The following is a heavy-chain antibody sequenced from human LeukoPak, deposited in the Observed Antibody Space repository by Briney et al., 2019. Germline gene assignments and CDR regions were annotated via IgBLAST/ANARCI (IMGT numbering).Heavy chain of an antibody. J-gene: IGHJ3*02. CDR3: ARGGSVECSGGSCFYAFDI. V-gene: IGHV1-8*03. Sequence: SVKVSCKASASTFTTYDINWVRQAAGHGLEWMGWMNPNSANTGYAHKFQGRVTITRNTAISTAYMELSSLRSEDTAVYYCARGGSVECSGGSCFYAFDIWGQGTMVTVSS. CDR1: ASTFTTYD. CDR2: MNPNSANT. D-gene: IGHD2-15*01.